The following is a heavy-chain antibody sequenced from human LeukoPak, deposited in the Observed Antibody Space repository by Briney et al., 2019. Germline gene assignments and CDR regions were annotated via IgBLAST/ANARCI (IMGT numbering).Heavy chain of an antibody. CDR3: ARGVLLSYNWNLQLEDY. Sequence: ASVTVSFTSSVYTFTVYYMHWVRQAPGQGRGGMGWINPNSGGTNYTQKFQGRVTMTRDTSISTAYMELSRLRSDDTAVYYCARGVLLSYNWNLQLEDYWGQGTLVTVSS. J-gene: IGHJ4*02. V-gene: IGHV1-2*02. D-gene: IGHD1-20*01. CDR2: INPNSGGT. CDR1: VYTFTVYY.